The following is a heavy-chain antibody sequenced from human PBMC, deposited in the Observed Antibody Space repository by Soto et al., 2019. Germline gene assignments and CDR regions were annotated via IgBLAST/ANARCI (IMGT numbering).Heavy chain of an antibody. J-gene: IGHJ3*02. CDR2: INAGNGNT. V-gene: IGHV1-3*01. D-gene: IGHD3-10*01. CDR1: GYTFTTYP. Sequence: ASLKVSCKTSGYTFTTYPMHWVRQAPGQRLEWMGWINAGNGNTKYSQKFQGRVTITRDTSASTAYMELSSLRSEDTAVYYCARGLTMVRGLILDAFDMWGQGTMVTV. CDR3: ARGLTMVRGLILDAFDM.